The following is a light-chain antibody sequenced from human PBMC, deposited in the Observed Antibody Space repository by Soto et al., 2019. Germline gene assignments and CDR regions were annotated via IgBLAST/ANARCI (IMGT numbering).Light chain of an antibody. CDR1: SSNIGNNY. CDR3: GTWDSSLSGV. J-gene: IGLJ2*01. Sequence: QSVLTQPPSVSAAPGQKVTISCSGSSSNIGNNYVSWYQQLPATAPKLLIYDNNKRPSGIPDRFSGSKSGTSATLGITGLQTGDEADYYCGTWDSSLSGVFGGGTQLTVL. V-gene: IGLV1-51*01. CDR2: DNN.